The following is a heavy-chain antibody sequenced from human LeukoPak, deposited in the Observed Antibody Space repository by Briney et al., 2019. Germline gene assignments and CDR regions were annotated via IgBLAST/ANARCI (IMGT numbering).Heavy chain of an antibody. J-gene: IGHJ4*02. D-gene: IGHD2-8*01. CDR3: ARDPNGNLRFDY. CDR1: GLIVSNSY. CDR2: IYYNGNT. V-gene: IGHV3-53*01. Sequence: PGGSLRLSCAASGLIVSNSYMNWVRQAPGKGLEWVSVIYYNGNTFYADSVMGRFTISRDNSKNTLYLQMNSLRAEDTAVYYCARDPNGNLRFDYWGQGTLVTVSS.